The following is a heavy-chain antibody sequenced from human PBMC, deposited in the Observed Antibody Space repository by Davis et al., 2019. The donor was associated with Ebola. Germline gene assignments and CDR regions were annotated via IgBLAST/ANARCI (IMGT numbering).Heavy chain of an antibody. CDR1: GFSLSTSGMC. V-gene: IGHV2-70*01. CDR3: ARIPGDYRGYYGMDV. D-gene: IGHD3-10*01. J-gene: IGHJ6*04. Sequence: SGPTLVKPPQTLTLTCTFSGFSLSTSGMCVSWIRQPPGKALEWLALIDWDDDKYYSTSLKTRLTISKDTSKNQVVLTMTNMDPVDTATYYCARIPGDYRGYYGMDVWGKGTTVTVSS. CDR2: IDWDDDK.